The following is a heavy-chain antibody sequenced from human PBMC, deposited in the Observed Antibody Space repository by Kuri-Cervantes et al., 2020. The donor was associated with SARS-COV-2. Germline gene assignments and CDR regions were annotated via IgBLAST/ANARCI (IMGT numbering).Heavy chain of an antibody. CDR3: ARVGDRTSTKFDY. CDR1: GGSISSGGYY. CDR2: IYHSGST. J-gene: IGHJ4*02. Sequence: SCTVSGGSISSGGYYWSWIRQPPGKGLEWIGYIYHSGSTYYNPSLKSRVTISVDRSKNQFSLKLSSVTAADTAGYYCARVGDRTSTKFDYWGQGTLVTVSS. V-gene: IGHV4-30-2*01. D-gene: IGHD4-17*01.